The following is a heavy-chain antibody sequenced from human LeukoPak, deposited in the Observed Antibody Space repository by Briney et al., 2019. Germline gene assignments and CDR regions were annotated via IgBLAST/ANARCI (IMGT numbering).Heavy chain of an antibody. Sequence: GGSLRLSYAASGFTFSSYSMNWVRQAPGKGLEWVSSISSSSSYIYYADSVKGRFTISRDNAKNSLYLQMNSLRAEDTAVYYCARVVPYSSSWLVDYWGQGTLVTVSS. V-gene: IGHV3-21*01. CDR3: ARVVPYSSSWLVDY. J-gene: IGHJ4*02. CDR1: GFTFSSYS. D-gene: IGHD6-13*01. CDR2: ISSSSSYI.